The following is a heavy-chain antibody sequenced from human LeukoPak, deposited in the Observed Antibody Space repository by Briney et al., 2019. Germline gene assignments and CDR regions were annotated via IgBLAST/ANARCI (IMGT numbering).Heavy chain of an antibody. Sequence: ASVKVSCKVSGYTLTELSMHWVRQAPGKGLEWMGGFDPEDGETIYAQKFQGRVTMTEDTSTDTAYMELSSLRSEDTAVYCCARGRRVAAAGFGAEYFQHWGQGTLVTVSS. CDR3: ARGRRVAAAGFGAEYFQH. D-gene: IGHD6-13*01. CDR2: FDPEDGET. J-gene: IGHJ1*01. V-gene: IGHV1-24*01. CDR1: GYTLTELS.